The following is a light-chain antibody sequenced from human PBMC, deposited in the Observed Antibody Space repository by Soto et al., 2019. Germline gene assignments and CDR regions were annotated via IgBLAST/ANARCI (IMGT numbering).Light chain of an antibody. J-gene: IGKJ5*01. CDR2: DAS. CDR3: QQRSDWPPIT. CDR1: QSVGDY. Sequence: EIVLTQSPGTLSLSPGERATLSCRASQSVGDYLAWYQQKPGQAPRLLIYDASNRAAGVPYRFRGSGSGTDFTLTISSVEPEDFGVYYCQQRSDWPPITFGQGTRLEIK. V-gene: IGKV3-11*01.